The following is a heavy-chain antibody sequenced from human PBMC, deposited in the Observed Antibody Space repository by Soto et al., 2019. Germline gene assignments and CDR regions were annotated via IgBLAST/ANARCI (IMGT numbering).Heavy chain of an antibody. CDR1: GFTFGDYA. J-gene: IGHJ6*03. Sequence: EVQLVESGGGLVQPGRSLRLSCAASGFTFGDYAMHWVRQAPGKGLEWVSGISWNSGSIGYADSVKGRFTISRDNAKNSLYLQMNSLRAEDTALYYCAKGKERFSRYYYYMDVWGKGTTVTVSS. CDR2: ISWNSGSI. CDR3: AKGKERFSRYYYYMDV. V-gene: IGHV3-9*01. D-gene: IGHD3-3*01.